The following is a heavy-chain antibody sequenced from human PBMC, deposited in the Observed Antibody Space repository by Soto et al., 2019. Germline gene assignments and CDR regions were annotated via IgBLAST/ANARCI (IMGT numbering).Heavy chain of an antibody. Sequence: EAQLVESGGGLVRPGGSLRVSCGASGFTFTNAYMSWVRQAPGKGLEWVGRIKSKSEGGTTDYAAPVKGRFTISRDDPENTLYLQMNSLKTEDTAVYYCTTYDFWSASPFDYWGQGMLVTVSS. CDR3: TTYDFWSASPFDY. CDR2: IKSKSEGGTT. CDR1: GFTFTNAY. J-gene: IGHJ4*02. V-gene: IGHV3-15*01. D-gene: IGHD3-3*01.